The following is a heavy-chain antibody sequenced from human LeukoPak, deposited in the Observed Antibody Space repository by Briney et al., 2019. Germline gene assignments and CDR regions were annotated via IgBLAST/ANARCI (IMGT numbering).Heavy chain of an antibody. V-gene: IGHV3-30*18. D-gene: IGHD6-13*01. Sequence: QTGGSLRLSCAASGFTFSSYGMHWVRQAPGKGLEWVAVISYDGSNKYYADSVKGRFTISRDNSKNTLYLQMNGLRAEDTAVYYCAKATGYSSSWDDYWGQGTLVTVSS. CDR3: AKATGYSSSWDDY. CDR2: ISYDGSNK. J-gene: IGHJ4*02. CDR1: GFTFSSYG.